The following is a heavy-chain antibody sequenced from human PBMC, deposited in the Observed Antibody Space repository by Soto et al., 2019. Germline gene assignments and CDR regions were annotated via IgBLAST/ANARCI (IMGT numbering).Heavy chain of an antibody. Sequence: SETLSLTCAVSGGSFSGYYWTWIRQAPGKGLEWIGYMYYSGSTNYNPSLKSRVTISVDTSKNQFSLKLSSVTAADTAVYYCGGKNYDSSGYFDYWGQGTLVTVYS. CDR2: MYYSGST. V-gene: IGHV4-59*01. J-gene: IGHJ4*02. D-gene: IGHD3-22*01. CDR1: GGSFSGYY. CDR3: GGKNYDSSGYFDY.